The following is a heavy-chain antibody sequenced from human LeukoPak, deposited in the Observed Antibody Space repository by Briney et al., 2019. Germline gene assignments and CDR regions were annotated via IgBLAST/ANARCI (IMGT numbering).Heavy chain of an antibody. Sequence: GGSLRLSCAASGFTFSSYGMHWVRQAPGKGLEWVAVISYDGSNKYYADSVKGRFTISRDNSKNTLYLQMNSLRAEDTAVYYCAKGGPYSGSHCGPWGQGTLVTVSS. D-gene: IGHD1-26*01. J-gene: IGHJ5*02. CDR3: AKGGPYSGSHCGP. CDR2: ISYDGSNK. V-gene: IGHV3-30*18. CDR1: GFTFSSYG.